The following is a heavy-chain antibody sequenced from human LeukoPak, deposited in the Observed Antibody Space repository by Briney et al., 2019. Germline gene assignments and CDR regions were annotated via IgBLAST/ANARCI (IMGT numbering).Heavy chain of an antibody. CDR3: ARHALITVTDGFDY. Sequence: SETLSLTCTVSGGSISSGSYYWGWIRQPPGKGLDWIGTIYYSGGTYSTPSLRSRVTISVDTSKNQFSLKLTSVTAADTAVYYCARHALITVTDGFDYWGQGTLVTVSS. V-gene: IGHV4-39*01. J-gene: IGHJ4*02. CDR1: GGSISSGSYY. CDR2: IYYSGGT. D-gene: IGHD4-17*01.